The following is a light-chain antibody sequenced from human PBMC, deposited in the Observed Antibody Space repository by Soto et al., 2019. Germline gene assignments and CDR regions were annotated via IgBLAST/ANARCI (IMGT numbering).Light chain of an antibody. V-gene: IGKV1-39*01. J-gene: IGKJ2*01. CDR3: QQTYTIPFA. Sequence: DIQMTQSPSTLTASVGDRVTINCRASQTIDNYLNWYQHKPGKAPKLLIYGASTLQSGVSSRFTGSASGTDFTLTIDNLQAEDFATYYCQQTYTIPFAFGQGTKLEI. CDR2: GAS. CDR1: QTIDNY.